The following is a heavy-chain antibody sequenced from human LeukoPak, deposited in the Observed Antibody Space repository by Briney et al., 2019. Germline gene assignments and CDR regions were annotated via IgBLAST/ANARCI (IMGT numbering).Heavy chain of an antibody. CDR3: ARGSVDDILTGYYSLAGPRFDY. CDR2: IYYSGST. V-gene: IGHV4-39*07. CDR1: GGYISSSSYY. J-gene: IGHJ4*02. Sequence: SETLSLTCTVSGGYISSSSYYWGWIRQPPGKGLEWIGSIYYSGSTYYNPSLKSRVTISVDTSKNQFSLKLSSVTAADTAVYYCARGSVDDILTGYYSLAGPRFDYWGQGTLVTVSS. D-gene: IGHD3-9*01.